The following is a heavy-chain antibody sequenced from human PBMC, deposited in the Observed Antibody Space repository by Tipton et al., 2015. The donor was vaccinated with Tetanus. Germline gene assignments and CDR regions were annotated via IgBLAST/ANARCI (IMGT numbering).Heavy chain of an antibody. D-gene: IGHD3-3*01. CDR1: GFDFMGYG. V-gene: IGHV3-33*01. J-gene: IGHJ5*02. Sequence: SLRLSCRASGFDFMGYGMHWVRRAPGTGLEWVAAIWFDGSRAEYADSVQGRFTISRDNSRSMVYLQMNSLRDEDTAIYYCARDFRPIFGLAQPFDPWGQVTLVTVSS. CDR3: ARDFRPIFGLAQPFDP. CDR2: IWFDGSRA.